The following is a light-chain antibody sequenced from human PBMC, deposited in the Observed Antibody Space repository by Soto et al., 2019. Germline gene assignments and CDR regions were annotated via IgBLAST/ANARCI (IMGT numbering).Light chain of an antibody. V-gene: IGLV2-14*03. J-gene: IGLJ1*01. CDR2: DVN. CDR3: SSYRSYRTLDA. CDR1: NSDIGGYNY. Sequence: QSALTQPDSVSGSPGESITISCTGTNSDIGGYNYVSWYQQYPGKAPKLVIYDVNNRPSGVSNRFSGSKSGYTASLTISGLQAEDDAHYYCSSYRSYRTLDAFGPGTKVTVL.